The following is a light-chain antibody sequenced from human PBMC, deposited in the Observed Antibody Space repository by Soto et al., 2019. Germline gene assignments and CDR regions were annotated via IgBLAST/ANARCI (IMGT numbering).Light chain of an antibody. V-gene: IGKV3-20*01. CDR2: GAS. CDR3: QQYHNTPIT. Sequence: EIVFTQSPGTLSLSPGEGATLSCRASQSVSSNYLAWYQQIPGQAPRLLIYGASSRATGIPDRFSGSGSGTDFTLTISRLEPEDFAVYYCQQYHNTPITFGQGTRLEIK. CDR1: QSVSSNY. J-gene: IGKJ5*01.